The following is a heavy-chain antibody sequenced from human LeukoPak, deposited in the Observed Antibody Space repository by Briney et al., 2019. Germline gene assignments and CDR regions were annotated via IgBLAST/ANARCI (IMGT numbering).Heavy chain of an antibody. CDR1: GGSISRYY. Sequence: SETLSLTCTVSGGSISRYYWSWIRQPPGKGLEWIGYIYYSGSTNYNPSLKSRVTISVDTSKNQFSLKLSSVTAADTAVYYCARGLMMAVAGRGEFHYWGQGTLVTVSS. CDR2: IYYSGST. J-gene: IGHJ4*02. V-gene: IGHV4-59*01. CDR3: ARGLMMAVAGRGEFHY. D-gene: IGHD6-13*01.